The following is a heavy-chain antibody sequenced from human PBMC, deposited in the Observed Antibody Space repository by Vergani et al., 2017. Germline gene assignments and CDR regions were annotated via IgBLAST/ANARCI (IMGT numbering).Heavy chain of an antibody. CDR1: GFEFSDYG. CDR3: SRGRGYSFGYSDY. CDR2: IRNKAYGGTT. D-gene: IGHD5-18*01. Sequence: VQLVESGGGVVQPGGSLRLSCVTSGFEFSDYGMLWVRQTPGKGLEWVAFIRNKAYGGTTEYAASVKGRFTISRDDSKRLAYLQLSGLKTEDTAVYFCSRGRGYSFGYSDYWGQGTLVTVSS. V-gene: IGHV3-49*04. J-gene: IGHJ4*02.